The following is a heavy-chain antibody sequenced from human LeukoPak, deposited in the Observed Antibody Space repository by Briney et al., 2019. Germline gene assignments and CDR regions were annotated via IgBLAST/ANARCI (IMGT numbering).Heavy chain of an antibody. CDR2: IRQDGGDK. D-gene: IGHD2-21*02. CDR1: GFSFSNFW. CDR3: ARYFDNTAYSWRRFDY. V-gene: IGHV3-7*01. J-gene: IGHJ4*02. Sequence: GGSLRLSCAASGFSFSNFWMTWVRQAPGKGPEWLATIRQDGGDKWYLDSVKGRFTISRDNVRNSLYLQMNGLRAEDTAVYYCARYFDNTAYSWRRFDYWGQGALVTVSS.